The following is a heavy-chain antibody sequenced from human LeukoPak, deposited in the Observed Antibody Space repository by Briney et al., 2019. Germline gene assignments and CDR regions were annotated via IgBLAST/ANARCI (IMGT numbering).Heavy chain of an antibody. D-gene: IGHD1-14*01. CDR3: ARERETFGIIDS. V-gene: IGHV3-48*04. J-gene: IGHJ4*02. CDR2: IGSSSSTI. Sequence: GGSLRLSCAASGFSFPPHSFHWVRQSPGKGLEWVAYIGSSSSTIYQAKSMKGRISISRDNAKNSLFPQMSSLRVEDTAVYYCARERETFGIIDSWGQGTLVAVSS. CDR1: GFSFPPHS.